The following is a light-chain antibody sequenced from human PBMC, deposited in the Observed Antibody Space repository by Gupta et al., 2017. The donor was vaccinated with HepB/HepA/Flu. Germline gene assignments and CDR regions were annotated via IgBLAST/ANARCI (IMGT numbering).Light chain of an antibody. CDR3: QQSYSTPRT. J-gene: IGKJ1*01. CDR2: TAY. CDR1: QSISSY. V-gene: IGKV1-39*01. Sequence: DIQMTQSPSSLSASVEDRVTITCRASQSISSYLHWYQQKPGKAPKLLIYTAYSLQSGVPSRFSGSGSGTDFTLTISSLQAEDFAAYYCQQSYSTPRTFGQGTKVEIK.